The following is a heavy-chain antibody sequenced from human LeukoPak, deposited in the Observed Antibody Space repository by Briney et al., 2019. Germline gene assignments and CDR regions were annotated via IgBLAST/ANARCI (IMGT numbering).Heavy chain of an antibody. CDR1: GFTFSSYW. D-gene: IGHD5-24*01. Sequence: GGSLRLSCAASGFTFSSYWMSWVRQAPGKGLEWVAVISYDGSSEYYADSVQGRFTVARDNSKNTMYLQMNSLRADDTAVYYCAKDFRDGYNHPSYYFDSWGQGTLVTVSS. CDR3: AKDFRDGYNHPSYYFDS. J-gene: IGHJ4*02. CDR2: ISYDGSSE. V-gene: IGHV3-30*18.